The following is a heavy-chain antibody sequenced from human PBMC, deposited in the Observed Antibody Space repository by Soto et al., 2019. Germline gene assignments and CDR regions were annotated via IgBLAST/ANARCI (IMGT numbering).Heavy chain of an antibody. CDR3: AHSSHPYYDFWRGWGTLDP. V-gene: IGHV2-5*01. CDR1: GFSLSTSGVG. J-gene: IGHJ5*02. Sequence: QITLKESGPTLVKPTQTLTLTCTFSGFSLSTSGVGVGWIRQPPGKALEWLALIYWNDDKRYSPSLKSRLTITKDTYKNQVVLTMTNMDPVDTATYDCAHSSHPYYDFWRGWGTLDPWGQGTLVTVSS. D-gene: IGHD3-3*01. CDR2: IYWNDDK.